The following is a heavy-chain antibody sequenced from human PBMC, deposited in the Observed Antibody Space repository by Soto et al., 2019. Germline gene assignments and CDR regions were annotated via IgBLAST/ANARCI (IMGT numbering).Heavy chain of an antibody. V-gene: IGHV3-30*18. J-gene: IGHJ6*02. Sequence: QVQLVESGGGVVQPGRSLRLSCAASGFTFSSYGMHWVRQAPGKGLEWVAVISYDGSNKYYADSVKGRFTISRDNSKNTLYLQMNSLRAEDTAVYYCAKELIRQQLVFGMDVWGQGTTVTVSS. CDR3: AKELIRQQLVFGMDV. CDR1: GFTFSSYG. CDR2: ISYDGSNK. D-gene: IGHD6-13*01.